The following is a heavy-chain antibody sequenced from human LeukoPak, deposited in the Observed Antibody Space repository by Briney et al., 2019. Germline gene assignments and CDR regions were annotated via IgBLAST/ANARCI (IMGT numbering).Heavy chain of an antibody. Sequence: ASVKVSCKASGYTFTSYGISWVRQAPGQGLEGMGWISAYNGNTNYAQKLQGRVTMTTGTSTSTAYMELRSLRSDDTAVYYCARGLLWFGASLWGSEGGNWFDPWGQGTLVTVSS. CDR3: ARGLLWFGASLWGSEGGNWFDP. D-gene: IGHD3-10*01. CDR2: ISAYNGNT. CDR1: GYTFTSYG. J-gene: IGHJ5*02. V-gene: IGHV1-18*01.